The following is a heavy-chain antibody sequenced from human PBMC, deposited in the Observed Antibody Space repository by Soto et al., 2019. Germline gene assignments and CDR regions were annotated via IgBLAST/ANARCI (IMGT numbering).Heavy chain of an antibody. CDR1: GFTFSSYA. J-gene: IGHJ5*02. CDR3: AKESLSGPWSANWFDP. D-gene: IGHD3-3*01. Sequence: EVQLVESGGGLVQPGGSLRLSCAASGFTFSSYAMSWVRQAPGKGLEWVSAISGIGGSTYYAESVKGRCTISRDNSKNTLYRQMHSLRDEDKAVYYCAKESLSGPWSANWFDPWGQGTLVTVSS. CDR2: ISGIGGST. V-gene: IGHV3-23*04.